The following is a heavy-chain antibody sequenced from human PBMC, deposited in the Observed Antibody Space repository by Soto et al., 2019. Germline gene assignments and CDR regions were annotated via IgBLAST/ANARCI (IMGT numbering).Heavy chain of an antibody. D-gene: IGHD2-2*01. CDR1: GYTFTSYA. CDR3: ARDLGYCISTSCYEDYYGMDV. Sequence: ASVKVSCTDSGYTFTSYAIHWVRQAPGQRLEWMGWINAGNGNTKYSQKFQGRVTMTTDTSTSTAYMELRSLRSDDTAVYYCARDLGYCISTSCYEDYYGMDVWGQGTTVTVSS. CDR2: INAGNGNT. J-gene: IGHJ6*02. V-gene: IGHV1-3*01.